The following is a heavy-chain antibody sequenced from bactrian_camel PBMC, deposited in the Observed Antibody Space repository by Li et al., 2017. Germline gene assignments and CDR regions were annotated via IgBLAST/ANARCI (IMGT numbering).Heavy chain of an antibody. CDR2: IYPWTKNL. Sequence: HVQLVESGGGSVQAGGSLKLSCAASGVTSAPYLLAWFRQGIGKEHEGVASIYPWTKNLDYSDSVQGRFTISHDAAKNTVYLQMNNLQPADTAMYYCAADFFDRSSLATIKMVAGSCGFLYEYKYWGQGTQVTVS. V-gene: IGHV3-2*01. D-gene: IGHD4*01. CDR3: AADFFDRSSLATIKMVAGSCGFLYEYKY. CDR1: GVTSAPYL. J-gene: IGHJ4*01.